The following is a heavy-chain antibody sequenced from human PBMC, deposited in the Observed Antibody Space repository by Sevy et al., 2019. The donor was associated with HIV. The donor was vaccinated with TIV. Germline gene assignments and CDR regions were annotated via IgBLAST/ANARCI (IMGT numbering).Heavy chain of an antibody. Sequence: GGSLRLSCAASGFTFSIYAIHWVRQAPGNGLEWVAVISYDGSKKYYVDSVKGRFTISRDNSKNTLYLQMNSLRPEDTAVYYCARDLPSAVTNPFYYYGMDVWGQGTTVTVSS. CDR1: GFTFSIYA. J-gene: IGHJ6*02. D-gene: IGHD4-17*01. V-gene: IGHV3-30*04. CDR2: ISYDGSKK. CDR3: ARDLPSAVTNPFYYYGMDV.